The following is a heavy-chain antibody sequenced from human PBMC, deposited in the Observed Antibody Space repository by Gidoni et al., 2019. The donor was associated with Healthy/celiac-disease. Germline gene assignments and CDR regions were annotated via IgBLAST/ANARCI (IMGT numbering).Heavy chain of an antibody. CDR2: IIPILGIA. J-gene: IGHJ4*02. CDR3: ARDAGSEYSSSWRFDY. Sequence: QVQLVQSGAEVKKPGSSVKVSCKASGGTFSSYAISWVRQAPGQGLEWMGRIIPILGIANYAQKFQGRVTITADKSTSTAYMELSSLRSEDTAVYYCARDAGSEYSSSWRFDYWGQGTLVTVSS. D-gene: IGHD6-6*01. V-gene: IGHV1-69*04. CDR1: GGTFSSYA.